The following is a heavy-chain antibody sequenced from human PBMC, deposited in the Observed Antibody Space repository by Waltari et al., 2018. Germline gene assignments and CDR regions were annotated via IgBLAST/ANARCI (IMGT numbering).Heavy chain of an antibody. J-gene: IGHJ2*01. CDR3: ATRTGSTVTTEWYFDL. CDR1: DFNFGDYS. CDR2: IRNKDTGETA. D-gene: IGHD4-17*01. V-gene: IGHV3-49*04. Sequence: EVQLVESGGGLVQPGRSLRLSCRGSDFNFGDYSMTWVRQAPGKGLECVASIRNKDTGETAEYAASVKGRFTISRDNSKNTLYLQMNSLRAEDTAVYYCATRTGSTVTTEWYFDLWGRGTLVTVSS.